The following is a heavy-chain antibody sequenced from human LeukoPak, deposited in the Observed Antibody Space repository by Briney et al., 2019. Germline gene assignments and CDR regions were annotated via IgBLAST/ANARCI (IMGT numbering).Heavy chain of an antibody. CDR1: GDSVSRNSAA. CDR2: TYYNSKWYN. CDR3: TRDSGSYSSSYRFDS. J-gene: IGHJ4*02. V-gene: IGHV6-1*01. Sequence: SQTLSLTCALSGDSVSRNSAAWNWIRQSPSRGLEWLGRTYYNSKWYNDYAVSVKSRITINPDTSENQFSLQLNSVTPEDTAVYYCTRDSGSYSSSYRFDSWGQGTLVTVSS. D-gene: IGHD6-6*01.